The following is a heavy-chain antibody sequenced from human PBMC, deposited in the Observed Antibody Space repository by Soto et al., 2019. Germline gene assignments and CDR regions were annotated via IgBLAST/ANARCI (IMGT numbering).Heavy chain of an antibody. Sequence: QVQLVQSGAEVKKPGASVKVSCKASGYTFNSYGISWVRQAPGRGLEWTGWISAHNGNTNYAQKFQGRVTMTTDTSTSTAYMELRSLRSDDTAVYYCARDYCSGGNCYLLFDSWGQGTLVTVSS. CDR2: ISAHNGNT. CDR1: GYTFNSYG. V-gene: IGHV1-18*01. CDR3: ARDYCSGGNCYLLFDS. D-gene: IGHD2-15*01. J-gene: IGHJ4*02.